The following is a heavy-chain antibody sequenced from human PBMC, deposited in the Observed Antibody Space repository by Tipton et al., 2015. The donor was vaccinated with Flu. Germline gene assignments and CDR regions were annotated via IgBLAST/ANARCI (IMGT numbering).Heavy chain of an antibody. V-gene: IGHV3-53*01. Sequence: SLRLSCAASGFTVSSNYMSWVRQAPGKGLEWVSVIYSGGSKYYAASVKGRFTISRDNSKNTLYLQMNSLRAEDTAVYYCARDHPGGYYFDYWGQGTLVTVSS. D-gene: IGHD3-10*01. CDR3: ARDHPGGYYFDY. CDR1: GFTVSSNY. J-gene: IGHJ4*02. CDR2: IYSGGSK.